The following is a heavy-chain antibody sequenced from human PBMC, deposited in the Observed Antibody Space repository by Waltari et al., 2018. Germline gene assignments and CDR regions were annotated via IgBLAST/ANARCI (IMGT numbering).Heavy chain of an antibody. Sequence: EVHLVECGGGWVQPGGSLRLSCAASGFTFRSYSMNWVRQAPGKGVEWGSYISASFSTTYYADSAKGRLTISRDNAKNSLDLQMSSLRDEATAVYYCARDRAWAFDYWGQGALVTVSS. D-gene: IGHD7-27*01. J-gene: IGHJ4*02. V-gene: IGHV3-48*02. CDR1: GFTFRSYS. CDR3: ARDRAWAFDY. CDR2: ISASFSTT.